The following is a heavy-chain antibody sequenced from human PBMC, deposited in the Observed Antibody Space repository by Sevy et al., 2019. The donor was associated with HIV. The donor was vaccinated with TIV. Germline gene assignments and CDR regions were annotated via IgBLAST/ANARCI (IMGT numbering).Heavy chain of an antibody. J-gene: IGHJ4*02. D-gene: IGHD1-26*01. CDR2: ISSSSSYI. V-gene: IGHV3-21*01. Sequence: GGSLRLSCAASGFTFSSYSMNWVRQAPGKGLEWVSSISSSSSYIYYAASVKGRFTISRDNAKNSLYLQMNSLRAEDTAVYYCARGGSYYGLDYWGQGTLVTVSS. CDR3: ARGGSYYGLDY. CDR1: GFTFSSYS.